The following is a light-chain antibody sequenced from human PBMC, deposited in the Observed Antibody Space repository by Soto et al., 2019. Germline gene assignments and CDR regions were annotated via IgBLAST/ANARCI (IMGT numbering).Light chain of an antibody. J-gene: IGLJ1*01. Sequence: QSLLTQPAWVSGSPGQSITIACTGTTSDVGAYNYVSWYQQHPGKAPKLMIYEVNYRPSGVSNRFSGSKSGITASLTISGLQAEDEADYYCRSYASTSTAVFGSGTKVTVL. CDR3: RSYASTSTAV. CDR2: EVN. V-gene: IGLV2-14*01. CDR1: TSDVGAYNY.